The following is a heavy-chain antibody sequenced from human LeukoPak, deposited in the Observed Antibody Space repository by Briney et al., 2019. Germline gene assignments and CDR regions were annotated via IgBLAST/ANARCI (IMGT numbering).Heavy chain of an antibody. Sequence: PGGSLRLSCAASGFTFSSYGMHWVRQAPVKGLEWVAVISYDGSNKYYADSVKGRFTISRDYSKNTLYLQMNSLRAEDTAVYYCAKVLIAHAFDIWGQGTMVTVSS. CDR3: AKVLIAHAFDI. J-gene: IGHJ3*02. V-gene: IGHV3-30*18. D-gene: IGHD2-8*02. CDR1: GFTFSSYG. CDR2: ISYDGSNK.